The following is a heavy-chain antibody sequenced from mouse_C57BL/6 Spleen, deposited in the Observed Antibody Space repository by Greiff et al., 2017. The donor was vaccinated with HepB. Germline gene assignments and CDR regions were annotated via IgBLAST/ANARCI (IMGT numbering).Heavy chain of an antibody. J-gene: IGHJ4*01. CDR1: GYTFTSYW. CDR3: ARRYDYDYYAMDY. CDR2: IDPSDSYT. V-gene: IGHV1-50*01. Sequence: QVQLQQPGAELVKPGASVKLSCKASGYTFTSYWMQWVKQRPGQGLEWIGEIDPSDSYTNYNQKFKGKATLAVDTSSSTAYMQLSSLTSEDSAVYYWARRYDYDYYAMDYWGQGTSVTVSS. D-gene: IGHD2-4*01.